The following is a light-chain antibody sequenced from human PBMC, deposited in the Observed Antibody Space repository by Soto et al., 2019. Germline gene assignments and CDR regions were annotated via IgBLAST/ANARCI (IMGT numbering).Light chain of an antibody. V-gene: IGKV1-39*01. CDR3: QQRYRTPYT. J-gene: IGKJ2*01. Sequence: DIQMTQSPSSLSASVGDRVTITCRSSQSIISYLNWYQQKPGEAPKLLIYAASSLQSGVPSRFRGSGAGTDLPLTIISLRPADFATYYCQQRYRTPYTFGQGTKL. CDR2: AAS. CDR1: QSIISY.